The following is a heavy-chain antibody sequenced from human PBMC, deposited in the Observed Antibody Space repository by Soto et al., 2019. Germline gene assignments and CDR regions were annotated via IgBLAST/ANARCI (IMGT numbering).Heavy chain of an antibody. CDR3: ARVRPNYYGSGSHPYCYFDY. Sequence: SETLSLTCAVSGGSISSSHWWSWVRQPPGKGLEWIGEIYHSGSTNYNPSLKSRVTISVDKSKNQFSLKLSSVTAADTAVYYCARVRPNYYGSGSHPYCYFDYWGQGTLVTVSS. J-gene: IGHJ4*02. CDR1: GGSISSSHW. D-gene: IGHD3-10*01. V-gene: IGHV4-4*02. CDR2: IYHSGST.